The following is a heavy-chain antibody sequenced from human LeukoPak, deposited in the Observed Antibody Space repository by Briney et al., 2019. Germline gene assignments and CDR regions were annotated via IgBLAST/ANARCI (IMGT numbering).Heavy chain of an antibody. CDR1: GYSFPHYY. V-gene: IGHV1-46*01. CDR3: ARESDTSGYWGGY. J-gene: IGHJ4*02. D-gene: IGHD3-22*01. CDR2: INPSGGST. Sequence: ASVKVSCKASGYSFPHYYLHWVRQAPGQGLEWMGLINPSGGSTNYAQKFKGRVTMTRDMSTSTAYMELRSLRSDDTAVYYCARESDTSGYWGGYWGQGTLVTVSS.